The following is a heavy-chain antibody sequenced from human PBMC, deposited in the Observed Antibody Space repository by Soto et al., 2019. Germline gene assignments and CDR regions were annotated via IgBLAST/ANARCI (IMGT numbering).Heavy chain of an antibody. J-gene: IGHJ4*02. Sequence: GESLKISCAASGFTFSSYGMHWVRQAPGKGLEWVAVISYDGSNKYYADSVKGRFTISRDNSKNTLYLQMNSLRAEDTAVYYCAKDSLYCSSTSCYEDYWGQGTLVTVSS. D-gene: IGHD2-2*01. CDR1: GFTFSSYG. CDR3: AKDSLYCSSTSCYEDY. CDR2: ISYDGSNK. V-gene: IGHV3-30*18.